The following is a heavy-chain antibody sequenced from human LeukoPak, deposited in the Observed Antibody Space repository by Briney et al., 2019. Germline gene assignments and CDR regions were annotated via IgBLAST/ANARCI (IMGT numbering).Heavy chain of an antibody. Sequence: SETLSLTCTVSGCSISSYYWSWIRQPPGKGLEWIGYIYYSGSTNYNPSLKSRVTISVDTSKNQFSLKLSSVTAADTAVYYCARGAGDYDFWSGYSYWYFDLWGHGTLVTVSS. J-gene: IGHJ2*01. D-gene: IGHD3-3*01. V-gene: IGHV4-59*01. CDR3: ARGAGDYDFWSGYSYWYFDL. CDR1: GCSISSYY. CDR2: IYYSGST.